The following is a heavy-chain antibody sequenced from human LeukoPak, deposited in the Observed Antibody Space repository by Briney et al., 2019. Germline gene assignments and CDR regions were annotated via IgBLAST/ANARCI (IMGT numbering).Heavy chain of an antibody. CDR1: AYTFIDYY. Sequence: GASVTVSCKASAYTFIDYYIHWVRQAPGQGLEWMGCINPNSGATKYAQKFQGRVTMTRDTSINTVYMELSRLTSDDTAVYYCAKDSGSYTDNNWFDPWGQGTLVIVSA. CDR2: INPNSGAT. J-gene: IGHJ5*02. D-gene: IGHD1-26*01. CDR3: AKDSGSYTDNNWFDP. V-gene: IGHV1-2*02.